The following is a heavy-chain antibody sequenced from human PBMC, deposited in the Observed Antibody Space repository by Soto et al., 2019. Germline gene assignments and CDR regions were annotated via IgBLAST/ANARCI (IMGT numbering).Heavy chain of an antibody. CDR1: GFTFSAYA. D-gene: IGHD2-21*01. J-gene: IGHJ4*02. CDR3: ATDLVAVIGSFIDS. V-gene: IGHV3-30-3*01. CDR2: ISYDGRET. Sequence: QVQLLESGGGEVQPGRSLRLSCAASGFTFSAYAFHWVRQAPGKGLEWLSVISYDGRETHYADSVEGRFIISRDSSKKTAYRQMNSLRGTDRAVKFWATDLVAVIGSFIDSWGKGTLVTVSS.